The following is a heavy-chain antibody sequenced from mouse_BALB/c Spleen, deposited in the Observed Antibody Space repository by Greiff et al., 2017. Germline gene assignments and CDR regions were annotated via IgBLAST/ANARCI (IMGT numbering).Heavy chain of an antibody. CDR2: ISSGSSTI. Sequence: EVKLEESGGGLVQPGGSRKLSCAASGFTFSGFGMHWVRQAPEKGLEWVAYISSGSSTIYYADTVKGRFTISRDNPKNTLFLQMTSRRSEDTAMDYCARETARATWMAYWGQGTLVTVSA. CDR1: GFTFSGFG. D-gene: IGHD3-1*01. J-gene: IGHJ3*01. CDR3: ARETARATWMAY. V-gene: IGHV5-17*02.